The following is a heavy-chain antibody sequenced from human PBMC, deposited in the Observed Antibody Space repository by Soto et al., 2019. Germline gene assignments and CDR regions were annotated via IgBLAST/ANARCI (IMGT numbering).Heavy chain of an antibody. CDR2: ISSNGGST. V-gene: IGHV3-64D*06. J-gene: IGHJ4*02. CDR1: GFTFSSYA. CDR3: EMWFGVLGKNPGHY. D-gene: IGHD3-10*01. Sequence: PGGSLRLSCSASGFTFSSYAMHWVRQAPGKGLEYASAISSNGGSTYYADSVKGRFTISRDNSKNTLYLQMSSLRAEDTAVYYCEMWFGVLGKNPGHYWGQGTLVTVSS.